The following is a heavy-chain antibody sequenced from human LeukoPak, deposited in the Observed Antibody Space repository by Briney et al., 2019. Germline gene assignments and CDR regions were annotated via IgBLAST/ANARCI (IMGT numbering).Heavy chain of an antibody. V-gene: IGHV3-74*01. CDR2: ISSDGSST. CDR1: GFPFSSYW. CDR3: ARSMIFPPDSFDY. Sequence: GGSLLLSCAASGFPFSSYWLHWVRPAPGKGLVWVSRISSDGSSTSYADSVKGRFTISRDNAKNTLYLQMNSLRAEDTAVYYCARSMIFPPDSFDYWGQGTLVTVSS. J-gene: IGHJ4*02. D-gene: IGHD3-22*01.